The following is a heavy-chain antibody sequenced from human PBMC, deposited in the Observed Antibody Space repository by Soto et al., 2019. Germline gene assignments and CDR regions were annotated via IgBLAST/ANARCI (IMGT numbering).Heavy chain of an antibody. J-gene: IGHJ5*02. D-gene: IGHD1-26*01. Sequence: PSETLSLTCTVSGGSISSSSYYWGWIRQPPGKGLEWIGSIYYSGSTYYNPSLKSRVTISVDTSKNQFSLKLSSVTAADTAVYYCARRRHSGWYDDWGQGTLVTVSS. CDR3: ARRRHSGWYDD. V-gene: IGHV4-39*01. CDR2: IYYSGST. CDR1: GGSISSSSYY.